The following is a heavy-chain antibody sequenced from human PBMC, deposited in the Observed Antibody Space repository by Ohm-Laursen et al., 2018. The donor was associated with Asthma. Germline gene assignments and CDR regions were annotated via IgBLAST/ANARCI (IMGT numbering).Heavy chain of an antibody. CDR1: GFTFSTYG. CDR2: ISYDGSNK. CDR3: ARHNWNYLDY. V-gene: IGHV3-30*03. J-gene: IGHJ4*02. Sequence: SLRLSCAASGFTFSTYGMHWVRQAPGKGLEWVALISYDGSNKYYADSVKGRCTISRDNSMDTLYLQMNSLRTEGTAVYYCARHNWNYLDYWGRGTLVTASS. D-gene: IGHD1-7*01.